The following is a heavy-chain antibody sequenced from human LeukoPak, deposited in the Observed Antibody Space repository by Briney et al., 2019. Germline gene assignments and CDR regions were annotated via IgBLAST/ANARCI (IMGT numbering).Heavy chain of an antibody. CDR1: GFTFSSYW. CDR3: AREVQLEPSTAAFDI. J-gene: IGHJ3*02. V-gene: IGHV3-7*03. CDR2: IKQDGSEK. D-gene: IGHD1-1*01. Sequence: GGSLRLSCAASGFTFSSYWMSWVRQAPGKGLEWVANIKQDGSEKYYVDSVKGRFTISRDNAKNSLYLQMNSLRAEDTAVYYCAREVQLEPSTAAFDIWGQGTMVTVSS.